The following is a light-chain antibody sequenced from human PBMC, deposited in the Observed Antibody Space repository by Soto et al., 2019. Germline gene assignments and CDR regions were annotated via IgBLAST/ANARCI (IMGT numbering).Light chain of an antibody. CDR1: QNLSGY. J-gene: IGKJ4*01. CDR2: GAS. CDR3: QQYDNWPNT. V-gene: IGKV3-15*01. Sequence: EIVMTQAPATLSVSPGDRATLSCRASQNLSGYLAWYQQKPGQAPRLLIYGASTRATAISARFTGSGSGTEFTLTISSLQSEDFAVYYYQQYDNWPNTFGGGTKVYIK.